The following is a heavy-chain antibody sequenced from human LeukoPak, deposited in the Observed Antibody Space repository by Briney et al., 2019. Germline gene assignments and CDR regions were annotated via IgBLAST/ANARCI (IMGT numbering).Heavy chain of an antibody. CDR1: GFTFTSYG. J-gene: IGHJ5*02. CDR2: ISAYNGNT. V-gene: IGHV1-18*01. Sequence: GGSLRLSCAASGFTFTSYGISWVRQAPGQGLEWMGWISAYNGNTNYAQKLQGRVTMTTDTSTSTAYMELRSLRSDDTAVYYCARVKGIVVVPATMSRNWFDPWGQGTLVTVSS. CDR3: ARVKGIVVVPATMSRNWFDP. D-gene: IGHD2-2*01.